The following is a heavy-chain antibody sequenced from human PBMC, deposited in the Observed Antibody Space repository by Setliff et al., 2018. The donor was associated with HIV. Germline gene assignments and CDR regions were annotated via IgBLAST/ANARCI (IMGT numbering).Heavy chain of an antibody. D-gene: IGHD6-13*01. CDR2: ISGGGGTL. CDR1: GFTFSDYY. Sequence: GGSLRLSCAASGFTFSDYYVSWIRQAPGKGLEWVSYISGGGGTLNYADSVKGRFTISRDNTKNSLFLQMNSLRAEDTAVYYCARGLGISAAVLDYWGQGTLVTVSS. V-gene: IGHV3-11*01. J-gene: IGHJ4*02. CDR3: ARGLGISAAVLDY.